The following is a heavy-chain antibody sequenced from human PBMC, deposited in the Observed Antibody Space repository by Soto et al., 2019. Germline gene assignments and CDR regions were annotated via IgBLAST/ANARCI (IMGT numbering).Heavy chain of an antibody. D-gene: IGHD2-2*01. CDR3: ARDHAAYCSSTSCYAGAFDI. CDR1: GYTFTSYG. CDR2: ISAYNGNT. V-gene: IGHV1-18*01. J-gene: IGHJ3*02. Sequence: ASVKVSFKASGYTFTSYGISWVRQAPGQGLEWMGWISAYNGNTNYAQKLQGRVTMTTDTSTSTAYMELRSLRSDDTAVYYCARDHAAYCSSTSCYAGAFDIWGQGTMVTVSS.